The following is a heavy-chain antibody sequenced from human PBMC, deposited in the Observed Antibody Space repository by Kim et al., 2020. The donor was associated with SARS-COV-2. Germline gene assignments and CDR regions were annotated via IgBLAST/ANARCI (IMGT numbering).Heavy chain of an antibody. V-gene: IGHV4-34*01. CDR2: INHSGST. J-gene: IGHJ6*03. Sequence: SETLSLTCAVYGGSFSGYYWSWIRQPPGKGLEWIGEINHSGSTNYNPSLKSRVTISVDTSKNQFSLKLSSVTAADTAVYYCARGRRSTTSYYYYYYMDVCGKGTTVTVSS. CDR3: ARGRRSTTSYYYYYYMDV. D-gene: IGHD2-2*01. CDR1: GGSFSGYY.